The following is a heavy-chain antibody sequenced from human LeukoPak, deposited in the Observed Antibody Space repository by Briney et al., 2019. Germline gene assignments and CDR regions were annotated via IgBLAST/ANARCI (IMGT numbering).Heavy chain of an antibody. J-gene: IGHJ4*02. CDR2: ISSSSSYI. D-gene: IGHD6-19*01. CDR3: ARDDLGGVPGIAVAGLDY. V-gene: IGHV3-21*01. Sequence: GGSLRLSCAASGFTFSSYSMNWVRQAPGKGLEWVSSISSSSSYIYYADSVKGRFTISRDNAKNSLYLQMNSLRAEDTAVYYCARDDLGGVPGIAVAGLDYWGQGTLVTVSS. CDR1: GFTFSSYS.